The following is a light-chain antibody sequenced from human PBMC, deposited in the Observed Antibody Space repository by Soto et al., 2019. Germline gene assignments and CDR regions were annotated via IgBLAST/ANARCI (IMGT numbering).Light chain of an antibody. CDR2: KAS. CDR3: QQYNSYWT. V-gene: IGKV1-5*03. CDR1: QTISSW. J-gene: IGKJ1*01. Sequence: QMPLSLSTLSGSVVDRVTITCRASQTISSWLAWYKQKPGKAPKLLIYKASTLKSGVPSRFSVSGSGTEFALPISSLQPDDFATYYCQQYNSYWTFGQGTKVDIK.